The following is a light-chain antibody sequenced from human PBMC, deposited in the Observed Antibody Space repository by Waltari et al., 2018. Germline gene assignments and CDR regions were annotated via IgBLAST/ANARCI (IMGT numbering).Light chain of an antibody. Sequence: QSVLTQPPPASGTPGQRITISCSGSAPNIGGKLVNWYQQFPGKAPKLLIYRSDLRPSGVPDRFSGSKSGTSASLAISGLQSEDEADYFCASWDDSLNGHWVFGGGTKVTVL. CDR1: APNIGGKL. J-gene: IGLJ3*02. CDR3: ASWDDSLNGHWV. CDR2: RSD. V-gene: IGLV1-44*01.